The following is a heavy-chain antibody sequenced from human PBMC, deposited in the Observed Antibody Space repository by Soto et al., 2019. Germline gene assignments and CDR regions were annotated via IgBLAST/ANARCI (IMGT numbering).Heavy chain of an antibody. D-gene: IGHD4-4*01. J-gene: IGHJ6*02. V-gene: IGHV3-23*01. CDR2: ISGSGGST. CDR1: GFTFSSYA. Sequence: GGSLRLSCAASGFTFSSYAMSWVRQAPGKGLEWVSAISGSGGSTYYADSVKGRFTISRDNSKNTLYLQMNSLRAEDTAVYYCAKDLMTTVPYYYYYGMDVWGQGTTVTVSS. CDR3: AKDLMTTVPYYYYYGMDV.